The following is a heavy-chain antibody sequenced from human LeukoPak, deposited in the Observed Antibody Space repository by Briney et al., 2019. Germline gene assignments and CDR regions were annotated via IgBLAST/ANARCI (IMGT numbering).Heavy chain of an antibody. CDR1: GFTFSSYN. CDR2: ISTSSSYI. Sequence: GGSLRLSCAASGFTFSSYNMNWVRQAPGKGLEWVSFISTSSSYIYYADSVKGRFTISRDNAKNSLYLQMNSLRAEDTAMYYCASEKYYYDSSGYYFFWGRGTLVTVSS. CDR3: ASEKYYYDSSGYYFF. D-gene: IGHD3-22*01. V-gene: IGHV3-21*01. J-gene: IGHJ4*02.